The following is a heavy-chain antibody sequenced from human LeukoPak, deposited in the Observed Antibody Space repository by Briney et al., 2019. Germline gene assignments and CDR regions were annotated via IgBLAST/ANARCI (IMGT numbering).Heavy chain of an antibody. V-gene: IGHV3-15*01. CDR1: GFTFSNIW. J-gene: IGHJ5*02. CDR2: IKRKAEGGTT. Sequence: GGSLRLSCAASGFTFSNIWMTWVRQAPGRGLEWVGRIKRKAEGGTTDYAAPVRGRFTISRDDSKTTLYLQMNSLKAEDTAVYYCTTATSTTASWSWGQGTLVTVSS. CDR3: TTATSTTASWS. D-gene: IGHD1-1*01.